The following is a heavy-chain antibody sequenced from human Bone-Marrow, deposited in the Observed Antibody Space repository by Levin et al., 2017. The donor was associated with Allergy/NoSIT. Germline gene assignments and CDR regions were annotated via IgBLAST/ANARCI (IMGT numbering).Heavy chain of an antibody. J-gene: IGHJ3*02. V-gene: IGHV1-69*04. D-gene: IGHD5-18*01. CDR1: GGTFSSYA. CDR3: ARDGLGGNSYGDAFDI. CDR2: IIPILGIA. Sequence: SVKVSCKASGGTFSSYAISWVRQAPGQGLEWMGRIIPILGIANYAQKFQGRVTITADKSTSTAYMELSSLRSEDTAVYYCARDGLGGNSYGDAFDIWGQGTMVTVSS.